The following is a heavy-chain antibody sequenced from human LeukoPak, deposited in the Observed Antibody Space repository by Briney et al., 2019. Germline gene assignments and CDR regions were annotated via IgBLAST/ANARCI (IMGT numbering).Heavy chain of an antibody. V-gene: IGHV3-48*03. J-gene: IGHJ6*02. Sequence: GGSLRLSCAASGFSLRSSEMNWVRQAPGKGPEWVAHINSADNVEYYTDSVRGRFTMSRDNAKDLLYLQMNSLRDEDTAVYYCARRLPYYGMDVWGQGTTVTVSS. CDR3: ARRLPYYGMDV. CDR1: GFSLRSSE. CDR2: INSADNVE.